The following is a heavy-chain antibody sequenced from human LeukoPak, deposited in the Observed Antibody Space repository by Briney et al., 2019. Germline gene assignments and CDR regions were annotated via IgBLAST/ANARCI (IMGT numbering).Heavy chain of an antibody. V-gene: IGHV3-30-3*01. D-gene: IGHD6-19*01. Sequence: GGSLRLSCAASGFTFSSYAMHWVRQAPGKGLEWVAVISCDGSNKYYADSVKGRFTISRDNSKNTLYLQMNSLRAEDTAVYYCARDVSGWYDVGIDYWGQGTLVTVSS. CDR2: ISCDGSNK. CDR1: GFTFSSYA. CDR3: ARDVSGWYDVGIDY. J-gene: IGHJ4*02.